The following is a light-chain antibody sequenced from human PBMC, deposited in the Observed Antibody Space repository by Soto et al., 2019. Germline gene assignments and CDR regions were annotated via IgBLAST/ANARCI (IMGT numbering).Light chain of an antibody. CDR3: QSYDSTLSARYV. CDR2: GNI. Sequence: QSVLTQPPSVSGAPWQRVTISVTGSSSNIGAGYDVHWYQQRPGTAPKLLIFGNINRPSGVPDRFSGSKSGTSASLAITGLQAEDEGDYYCQSYDSTLSARYVFGTGTKVTVL. V-gene: IGLV1-40*01. CDR1: SSNIGAGYD. J-gene: IGLJ1*01.